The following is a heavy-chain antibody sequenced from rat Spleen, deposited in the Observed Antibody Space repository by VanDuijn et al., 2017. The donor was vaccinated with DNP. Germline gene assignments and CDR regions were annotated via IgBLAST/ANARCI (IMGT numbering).Heavy chain of an antibody. D-gene: IGHD1-11*01. CDR1: GFTFSNYD. Sequence: EVQLVESGGALVQPGGSLKLSCTASGFTFSNYDMAWVRQAPTKGLEWVASISSGDDHTYYRDSVKGRFTISRDNSKNTQYLQMVSLRSEDTATYYCARDNYATYGALDAWGQGTSVTVSS. CDR3: ARDNYATYGALDA. CDR2: ISSGDDHT. V-gene: IGHV5S13*01. J-gene: IGHJ4*01.